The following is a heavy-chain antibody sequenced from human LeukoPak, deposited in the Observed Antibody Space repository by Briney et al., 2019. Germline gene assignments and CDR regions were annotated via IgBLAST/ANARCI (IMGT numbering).Heavy chain of an antibody. V-gene: IGHV4-30-4*08. Sequence: SETLSLTCTVSGGSISSGDYYWSWIRQPPGKGLEWIGYIYYSGSTYYNPSLKSRVTISVDTSKNQFSLKLSSVTAADTAVYYCASHLRLSYHAFDIWGQGTMVTVSS. CDR1: GGSISSGDYY. D-gene: IGHD3-16*01. J-gene: IGHJ3*02. CDR3: ASHLRLSYHAFDI. CDR2: IYYSGST.